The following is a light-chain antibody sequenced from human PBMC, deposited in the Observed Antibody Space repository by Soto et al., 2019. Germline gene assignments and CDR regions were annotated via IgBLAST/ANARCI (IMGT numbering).Light chain of an antibody. CDR2: GAS. CDR3: QHFNSWPLL. CDR1: QNVNNR. Sequence: EIVMTQSPAMLSVSPGERATLSCRASQNVNNRLAWYQQKAGQPPRLLIYGASTRATGIPARFSGSGSGTEFTLTISSLQSEDFAVYYCQHFNSWPLLFGQGTKVGIK. V-gene: IGKV3-15*01. J-gene: IGKJ1*01.